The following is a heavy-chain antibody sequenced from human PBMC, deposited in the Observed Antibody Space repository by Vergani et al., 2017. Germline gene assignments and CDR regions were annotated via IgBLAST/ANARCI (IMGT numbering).Heavy chain of an antibody. CDR1: GFTFSGSA. CDR3: TRPHDKSIAMAGRPYWYFDL. D-gene: IGHD6-19*01. Sequence: EVQLVESGGGLVQPGGSLKLSCAASGFTFSGSAMHWVRQASGKGLEWVGRMRSKANSYATAYAASVKGRLTIYRDESKNTAYLQKNSLKTEDTAVYYCTRPHDKSIAMAGRPYWYFDLWGRGTLVTVSS. CDR2: MRSKANSYAT. V-gene: IGHV3-73*01. J-gene: IGHJ2*01.